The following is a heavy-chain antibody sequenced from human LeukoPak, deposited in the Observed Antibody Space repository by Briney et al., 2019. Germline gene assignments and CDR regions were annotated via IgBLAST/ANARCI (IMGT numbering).Heavy chain of an antibody. D-gene: IGHD6-19*01. J-gene: IGHJ5*02. CDR2: IYNGGNT. Sequence: GGSLRLSCAASGLTFSSHWMHWVRQAPGKGLEWVSSIYNGGNTYYADSVKGRFTISRDNSKNTLYLQMNSLRAEDTAVYYCARDRYSSGSNEGFDPWGQGTLVTVSS. V-gene: IGHV3-53*01. CDR3: ARDRYSSGSNEGFDP. CDR1: GLTFSSHW.